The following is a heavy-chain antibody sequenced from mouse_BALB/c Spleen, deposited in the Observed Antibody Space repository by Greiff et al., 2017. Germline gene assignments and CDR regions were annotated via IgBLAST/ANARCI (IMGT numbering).Heavy chain of an antibody. D-gene: IGHD2-4*01. Sequence: QVQLQQSGAELVKPGASVKLSCKASGYTFTSYYMYWVKQRPGQGLEWIGGINPSNGGTNFNEKFKSKATLTVDKSSSTAYMQLSSLTSEDSAVYYCTRLSTMITSYAMDYWGQGTSVTVSS. CDR3: TRLSTMITSYAMDY. J-gene: IGHJ4*01. CDR2: INPSNGGT. CDR1: GYTFTSYY. V-gene: IGHV1S81*02.